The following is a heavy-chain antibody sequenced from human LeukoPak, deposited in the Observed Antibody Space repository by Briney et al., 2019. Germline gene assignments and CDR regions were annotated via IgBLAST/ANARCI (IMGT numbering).Heavy chain of an antibody. V-gene: IGHV1-2*02. CDR1: GYTFTGYY. Sequence: ASVKVSCTASGYTFTGYYMHWVRQAPGQGLEWKGWINPNSGGTNYAQKFQGRVTMTRDTSISTAYMELSRLRSDDTAVYYCARDGPPTTARTESWFDPWGQGTLVTVSS. D-gene: IGHD4-17*01. CDR3: ARDGPPTTARTESWFDP. CDR2: INPNSGGT. J-gene: IGHJ5*02.